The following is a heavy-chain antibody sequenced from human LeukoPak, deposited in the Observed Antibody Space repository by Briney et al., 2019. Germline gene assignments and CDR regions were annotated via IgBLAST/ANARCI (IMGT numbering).Heavy chain of an antibody. CDR1: GYTFTSYG. D-gene: IGHD6-13*01. CDR2: ISTYNANT. J-gene: IGHJ3*02. V-gene: IGHV1-18*01. CDR3: AKGLTIAAAVDAFDI. Sequence: ASVKVSCKASGYTFTSYGISWVRQAPGQGLEWMGWISTYNANTNYAQKLQGRVTMTTDTSTSTAYMELRSLRSDDTAVYYCAKGLTIAAAVDAFDIWGQGTMVTVSS.